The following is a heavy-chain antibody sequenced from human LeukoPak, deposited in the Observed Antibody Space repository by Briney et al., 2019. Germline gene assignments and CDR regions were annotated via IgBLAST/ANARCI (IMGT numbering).Heavy chain of an antibody. Sequence: SETLSLTCTVSGGSIISYYWSWIRQPAGKGLEWIGHIYTSGSANYNPSLKSRVPLSVDTSNTKFSLKLSSVAASDTAVYYCARHGAPPGSSSPYTWFDPWGQGTLVTVSS. CDR3: ARHGAPPGSSSPYTWFDP. D-gene: IGHD6-6*01. CDR1: GGSIISYY. CDR2: IYTSGSA. V-gene: IGHV4-4*07. J-gene: IGHJ5*02.